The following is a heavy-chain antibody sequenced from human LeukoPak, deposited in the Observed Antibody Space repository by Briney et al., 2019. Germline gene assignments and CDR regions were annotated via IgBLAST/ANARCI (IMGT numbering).Heavy chain of an antibody. J-gene: IGHJ4*02. CDR3: ARYGLGVMPATRANDY. Sequence: PGGSLRLSCVASGFTFSYYWMSWVRQAPGKGLEWVANIKQDGSEKYYVDSVEGRFTISRDNAKNSLYLRMDSLRAEDTAVYYCARYGLGVMPATRANDYWGLGTLVTVSS. CDR1: GFTFSYYW. D-gene: IGHD2-15*01. CDR2: IKQDGSEK. V-gene: IGHV3-7*03.